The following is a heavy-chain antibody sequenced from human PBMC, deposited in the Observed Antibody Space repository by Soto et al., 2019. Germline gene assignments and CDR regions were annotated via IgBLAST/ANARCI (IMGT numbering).Heavy chain of an antibody. Sequence: ASVKVSCKASGYTFTGYYMHWVRQAPGQGLEWMGWINPNSGGTNYAQKFQGWVTMTRDTSISTAYMELSRLRSDDTAVYYCARDRGKYYDSSGSYYYYYGMDVWGQGTTVTVSS. CDR1: GYTFTGYY. CDR2: INPNSGGT. CDR3: ARDRGKYYDSSGSYYYYYGMDV. V-gene: IGHV1-2*04. D-gene: IGHD3-22*01. J-gene: IGHJ6*02.